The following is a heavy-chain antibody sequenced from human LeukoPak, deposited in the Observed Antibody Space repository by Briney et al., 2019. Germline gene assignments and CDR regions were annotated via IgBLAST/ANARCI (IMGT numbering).Heavy chain of an antibody. CDR1: GDSLSGLPYS. Sequence: PSETLSLTCTVSGDSLSGLPYSWGWVRQSPGKGLEWIAFMYYDEHTDYNPSLKSRVTISVDTSKMQFSLSLSSVTAADTAIYYCVRYRSTSYRFDNWGQGTLVTVSS. D-gene: IGHD6-19*01. V-gene: IGHV4-39*01. CDR2: MYYDEHT. CDR3: VRYRSTSYRFDN. J-gene: IGHJ4*02.